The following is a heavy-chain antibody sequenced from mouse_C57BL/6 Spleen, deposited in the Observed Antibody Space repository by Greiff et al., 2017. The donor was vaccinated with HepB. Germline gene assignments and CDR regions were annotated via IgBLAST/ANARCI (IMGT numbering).Heavy chain of an antibody. Sequence: EVKVEESGGGLVKPGGSLKLSCAASGFTFSDYGMHWVRQAPEKGLEWVAYISSGSSTIYYADTVKGRFTISRDNAKNTLFLQMTSLRSEDTAMYYCARRDYYGSSYSFDYWGQGTTLTVSS. CDR1: GFTFSDYG. CDR3: ARRDYYGSSYSFDY. J-gene: IGHJ2*01. V-gene: IGHV5-17*01. CDR2: ISSGSSTI. D-gene: IGHD1-1*01.